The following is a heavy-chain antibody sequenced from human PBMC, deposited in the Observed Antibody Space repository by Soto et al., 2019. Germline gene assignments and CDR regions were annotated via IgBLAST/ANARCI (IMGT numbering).Heavy chain of an antibody. CDR2: ISADSGEP. J-gene: IGHJ4*02. D-gene: IGHD6-13*01. CDR3: GVSAGLDF. V-gene: IGHV1-18*01. CDR1: CFSSTTYA. Sequence: SAKVSFKDSCFSSTTYAFSWVRRAPGQGLEWMGLISADSGEPRYAQKFQGRVAMTTDTSTRTAYMELRGLTSDDTAVYYCGVSAGLDFWGQGTRVTVSS.